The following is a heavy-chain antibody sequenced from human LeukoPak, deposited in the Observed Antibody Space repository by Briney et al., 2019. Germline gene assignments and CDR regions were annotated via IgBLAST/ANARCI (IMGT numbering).Heavy chain of an antibody. J-gene: IGHJ4*02. Sequence: ASARVSCKASGYTSTGYYIHWVRHAPGQGLEWGGWINPNSGATNYAQAFQGRVTMTRDTSISTAYMELRRLRSDDTAVYYCARGRRRFIESWGQRTLVTVSS. V-gene: IGHV1-2*02. CDR2: INPNSGAT. CDR3: ARGRRRFIES. D-gene: IGHD2-15*01. CDR1: GYTSTGYY.